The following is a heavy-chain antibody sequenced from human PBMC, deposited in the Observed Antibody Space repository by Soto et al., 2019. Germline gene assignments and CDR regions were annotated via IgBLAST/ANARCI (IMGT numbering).Heavy chain of an antibody. CDR2: IKSKTDGGTT. CDR3: TTDREVPSIPFDY. D-gene: IGHD2-2*02. V-gene: IGHV3-15*07. CDR1: GFTFSNAW. Sequence: PGGSLRLSCAASGFTFSNAWMNWVRQAPGKGLEWVGRIKSKTDGGTTDYAAPVKGRFTISRDDSKNTLYLQMNSLKTEDTVVYYCTTDREVPSIPFDYWGQGTLVTVSS. J-gene: IGHJ4*02.